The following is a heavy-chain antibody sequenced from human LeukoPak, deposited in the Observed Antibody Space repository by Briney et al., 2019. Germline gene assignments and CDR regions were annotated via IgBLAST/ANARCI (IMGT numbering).Heavy chain of an antibody. CDR3: ARRRGYCSGGSCYSSHYYYYMDV. J-gene: IGHJ6*03. D-gene: IGHD2-15*01. Sequence: KTSETLSLTCAVYGGSFSGYYWSWIRQPPGKGLEWIGEINNSGSTNYNPSLKSRVTISVDTSKNQFSLKLSSVTAADTAVYYCARRRGYCSGGSCYSSHYYYYMDVWGKGTTVTISS. CDR2: INNSGST. CDR1: GGSFSGYY. V-gene: IGHV4-34*01.